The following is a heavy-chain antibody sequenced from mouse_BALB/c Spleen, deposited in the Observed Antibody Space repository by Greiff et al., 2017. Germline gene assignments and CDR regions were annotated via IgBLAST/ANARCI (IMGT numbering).Heavy chain of an antibody. D-gene: IGHD1-2*01. J-gene: IGHJ2*01. CDR1: GDSITSGY. CDR2: ISYSGST. V-gene: IGHV3-8*02. Sequence: EVKLEESGPSLVKPSQTLSLTCSVTGDSITSGYWNWIRKFPGNKLEYMGYISYSGSTYYNPSLKSRISITRDTSKNQYYLQLNSVTTEDTATYYCARGRALLRLPYYCDYWGQGTTLTVSS. CDR3: ARGRALLRLPYYCDY.